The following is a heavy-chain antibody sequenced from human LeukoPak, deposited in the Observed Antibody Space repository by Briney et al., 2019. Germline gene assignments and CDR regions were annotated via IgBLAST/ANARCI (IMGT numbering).Heavy chain of an antibody. Sequence: GGSLRLSCAASGFTFSSYGMRWVRQAPGKGLEWVANIKQDGSDKYYVDSVKGRFTISRDNAKNTLYLQMNSLRAEDTAVYYCARGPSGVITLFDYWGQGTLVTVSS. CDR2: IKQDGSDK. V-gene: IGHV3-7*01. CDR1: GFTFSSYG. D-gene: IGHD3-10*01. CDR3: ARGPSGVITLFDY. J-gene: IGHJ4*02.